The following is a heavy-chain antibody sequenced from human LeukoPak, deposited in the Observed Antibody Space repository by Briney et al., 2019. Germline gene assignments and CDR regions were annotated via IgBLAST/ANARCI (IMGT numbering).Heavy chain of an antibody. CDR1: GGTFSSYA. V-gene: IGHV1-69*05. D-gene: IGHD5-24*01. CDR2: IIPIFGTA. Sequence: SVKVSCKASGGTFSSYAISWVRQAPGQGLEWMGGIIPIFGTANYAQKSQGRVTITTDESTSTAYMELSSLRSEDTAVYYCARDGDGYRKFDFWGQGTLVTVSS. CDR3: ARDGDGYRKFDF. J-gene: IGHJ4*02.